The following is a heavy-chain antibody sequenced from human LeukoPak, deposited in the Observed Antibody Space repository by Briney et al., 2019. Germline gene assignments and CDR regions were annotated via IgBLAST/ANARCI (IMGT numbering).Heavy chain of an antibody. CDR3: TTDSSGYDY. J-gene: IGHJ4*02. CDR1: GFTFTTYW. CDR2: IKSKTDGGTT. D-gene: IGHD3-22*01. V-gene: IGHV3-15*01. Sequence: GGSLRLSCAASGFTFTTYWMSWVRQLPGKGLEWVGRIKSKTDGGTTDYAAPVKGRFTISRDDSKNTLYLQMNSLKTEDTAVYYCTTDSSGYDYWGQGTLVTVSS.